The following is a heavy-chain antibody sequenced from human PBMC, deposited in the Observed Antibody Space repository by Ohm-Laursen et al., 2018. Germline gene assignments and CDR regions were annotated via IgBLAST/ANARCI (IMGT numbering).Heavy chain of an antibody. D-gene: IGHD6-19*01. CDR2: ITSGGGII. Sequence: SLRLSCAASGFTFIDYDMSWIRQTPGKGLEWLSYITSGGGIIYSADSVKGRFTISRDNDEDTLYLQMNSLRAEDTAIYYCAKGSRTSGWPNWGQGTPVTVSS. CDR1: GFTFIDYD. V-gene: IGHV3-11*01. CDR3: AKGSRTSGWPN. J-gene: IGHJ4*02.